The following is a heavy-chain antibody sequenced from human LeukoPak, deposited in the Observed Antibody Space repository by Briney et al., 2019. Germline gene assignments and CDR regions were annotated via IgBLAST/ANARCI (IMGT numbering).Heavy chain of an antibody. CDR2: ISSSSSYI. J-gene: IGHJ4*02. CDR1: GFTFSSYS. V-gene: IGHV3-21*01. D-gene: IGHD1-14*01. CDR3: ARTPGLVPEFDY. Sequence: GGSLRLSCAASGFTFSSYSMNWVRQAPGKGLEWVSSISSSSSYIYYADSVKGRSTISRDNAKNSLYLQMNSLRAEDTAVYYCARTPGLVPEFDYWGQGTLVTVSS.